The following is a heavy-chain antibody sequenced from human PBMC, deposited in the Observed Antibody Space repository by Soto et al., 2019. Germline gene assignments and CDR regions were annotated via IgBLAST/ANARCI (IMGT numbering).Heavy chain of an antibody. CDR3: ATNSYGYVSTYYFDY. CDR2: ISYDASTK. J-gene: IGHJ4*02. D-gene: IGHD5-18*01. V-gene: IGHV3-30*03. CDR1: GFTFNSYA. Sequence: QVQLVESGGGVVQPGRSLRLSCAASGFTFNSYAMHWVRQAPGKGLEWVAVISYDASTKNYADSVKGRFTISRDNSKNTQYLQMNSLRAEDTAVYYCATNSYGYVSTYYFDYWGQGTLVTVSS.